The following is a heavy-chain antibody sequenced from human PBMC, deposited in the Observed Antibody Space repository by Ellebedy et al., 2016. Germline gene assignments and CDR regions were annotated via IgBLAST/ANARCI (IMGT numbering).Heavy chain of an antibody. CDR3: RQGHYFDQ. J-gene: IGHJ4*02. CDR2: INADSDDT. V-gene: IGHV3-23*01. Sequence: GESLKISXVVSGLNFDTFFMSWVRQAPGKGLEWVSTINADSDDTRLTDSVKGRFTVSRDNPRKTVYLRMNNLRVDDTALYYCRQGHYFDQWGQGALVTVSS. CDR1: GLNFDTFF.